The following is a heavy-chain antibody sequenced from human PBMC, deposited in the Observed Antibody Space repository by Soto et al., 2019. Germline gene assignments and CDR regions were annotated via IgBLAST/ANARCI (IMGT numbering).Heavy chain of an antibody. CDR3: ARVPPGGDSGSFYIQHYDS. CDR1: GNSFVTYA. CDR2: INVGSGNT. J-gene: IGHJ4*02. D-gene: IGHD3-10*01. V-gene: IGHV1-3*01. Sequence: ASVKVSCKSSGNSFVTYAIHWVRQAPGQRLQWMGWINVGSGNTKYAQDFQGRVTFTRDTAATTTFMELSSLRSEDAAVYYCARVPPGGDSGSFYIQHYDSRAQRTLVTVSS.